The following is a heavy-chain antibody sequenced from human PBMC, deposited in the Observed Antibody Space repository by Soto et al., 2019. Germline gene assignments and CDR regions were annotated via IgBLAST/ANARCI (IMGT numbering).Heavy chain of an antibody. CDR2: ISGSGSM. CDR3: VKSMIRGLSALAD. Sequence: GGSLRLSCAASGLTFSIYAMSWVRQAPGKGLEWVSGISGSGSMLYADSVKGRFTISRDNAKNSLYLQMNSLTPEDTALYYCVKSMIRGLSALADWGQGTLVTVSS. J-gene: IGHJ4*02. CDR1: GLTFSIYA. D-gene: IGHD3-10*01. V-gene: IGHV3-23*01.